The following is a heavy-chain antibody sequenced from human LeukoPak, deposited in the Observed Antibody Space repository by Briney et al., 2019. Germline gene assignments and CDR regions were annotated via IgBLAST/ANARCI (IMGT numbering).Heavy chain of an antibody. Sequence: ASVKVSCEASGYTLTSYYMLWVRQAPGQGREWMGIINPSGGSTLHAQKYPGRVTMTTDMSTSTVYMELSSLRSEDTAVYSCARDPYYYDSSGTDDAFDIWGQGTMVTVSS. J-gene: IGHJ3*02. CDR2: INPSGGST. CDR1: GYTLTSYY. CDR3: ARDPYYYDSSGTDDAFDI. V-gene: IGHV1-46*01. D-gene: IGHD3-22*01.